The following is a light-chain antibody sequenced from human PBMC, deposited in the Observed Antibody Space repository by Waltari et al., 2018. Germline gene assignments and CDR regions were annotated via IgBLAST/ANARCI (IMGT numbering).Light chain of an antibody. CDR3: QQRSISCT. CDR2: DAS. J-gene: IGKJ2*02. Sequence: ILLTHSPATLTLSPGERATLSCWASQSVGNYLAWYQQKPGQAPRLLIYDASKRATGIPARFSGSGSGTDFTLTISSLEPEDFAVYYCQQRSISCTFGLGTRLEI. V-gene: IGKV3-11*01. CDR1: QSVGNY.